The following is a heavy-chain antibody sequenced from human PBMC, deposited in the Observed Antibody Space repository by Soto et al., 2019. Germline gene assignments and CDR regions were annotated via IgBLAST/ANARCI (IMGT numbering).Heavy chain of an antibody. CDR1: GGTFSSYA. J-gene: IGHJ5*02. Sequence: SVKVPCKASGGTFSSYAISWVRQAPGQGLEWMGGIIPIFGTANYSQKFQGRVTITADASTSTAYMELSSLRSEDTAVYYCARVSGRRIVGVKNWFDPWGQGTLVTVSS. CDR3: ARVSGRRIVGVKNWFDP. CDR2: IIPIFGTA. D-gene: IGHD1-26*01. V-gene: IGHV1-69*13.